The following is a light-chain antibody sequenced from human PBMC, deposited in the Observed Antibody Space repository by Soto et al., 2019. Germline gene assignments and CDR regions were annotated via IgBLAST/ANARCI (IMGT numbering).Light chain of an antibody. CDR2: AAS. CDR1: QDITND. V-gene: IGKV1-17*01. Sequence: DIPMTQSPSSLSASVGDRVTITCRASQDITNDLGWYQQKSGKAPKRLIYAASSLQSGVPSRFSGSGSGTEFTLTISSLQPEDFATYYCLQHNSYPWTFGQGTKVEI. CDR3: LQHNSYPWT. J-gene: IGKJ1*01.